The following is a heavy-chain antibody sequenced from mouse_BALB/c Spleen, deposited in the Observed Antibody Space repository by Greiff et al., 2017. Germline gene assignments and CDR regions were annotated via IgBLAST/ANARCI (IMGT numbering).Heavy chain of an antibody. CDR3: ARPCYDGSLDY. J-gene: IGHJ2*01. V-gene: IGHV1-7*01. Sequence: VQLQESGAELAKPGASVKISCKASGYTFTSYWMHWVKQRPGQGLEWIGYINPSTGYTEYNQKFKDKATLTADKSSSTAYMQLSSLTSEDSAVYYCARPCYDGSLDYWGQGTTLTVSS. CDR1: GYTFTSYW. D-gene: IGHD2-3*01. CDR2: INPSTGYT.